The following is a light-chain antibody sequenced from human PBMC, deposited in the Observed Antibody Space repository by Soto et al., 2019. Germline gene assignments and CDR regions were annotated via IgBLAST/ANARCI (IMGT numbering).Light chain of an antibody. CDR1: QNVSSN. CDR2: AAS. Sequence: EVVMTQSPATLSVSPGERVTLSCRASQNVSSNLAWFQQKPGQAPRLLIYAASTRATGLPARFSGSASGSDFTLTISSLQSEDSAIYYCQQYNNRPRTFGQGTKVEI. V-gene: IGKV3-15*01. J-gene: IGKJ1*01. CDR3: QQYNNRPRT.